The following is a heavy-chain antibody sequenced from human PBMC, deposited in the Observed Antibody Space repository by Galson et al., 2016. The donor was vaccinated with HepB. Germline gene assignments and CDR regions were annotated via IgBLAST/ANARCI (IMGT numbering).Heavy chain of an antibody. V-gene: IGHV1-69*13. CDR2: IAPVFGTA. D-gene: IGHD1-26*01. J-gene: IGHJ4*02. CDR1: GGTFITYS. Sequence: SVKVSCKVSGGTFITYSISWVRQAPGQGLEWMGGIAPVFGTANYAQKFQGRVTITADESTSTVYMDLSSLRSEGTAVYYCARGRVGATLGPTTDYWGQGTLVTVSS. CDR3: ARGRVGATLGPTTDY.